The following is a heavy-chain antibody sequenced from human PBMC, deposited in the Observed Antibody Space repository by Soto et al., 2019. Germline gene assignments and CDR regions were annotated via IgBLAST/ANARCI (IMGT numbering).Heavy chain of an antibody. J-gene: IGHJ6*02. CDR3: ARNKDREQLGGNYYYALDV. Sequence: QVQLVQSGAEVLKPGSSVKVSCKASGDTFDTFAISWVRQAPGQGLEWMGGIIPIFRTPDYAQKFQGRVTITADVSTSTAYMELSSLRSEDTAVYDCARNKDREQLGGNYYYALDVWGQGTTVTVSS. CDR1: GDTFDTFA. CDR2: IIPIFRTP. D-gene: IGHD1-1*01. V-gene: IGHV1-69*12.